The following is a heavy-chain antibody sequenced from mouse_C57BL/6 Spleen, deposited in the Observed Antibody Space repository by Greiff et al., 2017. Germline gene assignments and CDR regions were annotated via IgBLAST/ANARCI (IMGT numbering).Heavy chain of an antibody. CDR1: GYTFTDYE. CDR3: HSSRNYFDY. Sequence: VKLMESGAELVRPGASVTLSCKASGYTFTDYEMHWVKQTPVHGLEWIGAIDPETGGTAYNQKFKGKAILTADKSSSTAYMELRSLTSEDSAVYYCHSSRNYFDYWGQGTTLTVSS. D-gene: IGHD3-1*01. CDR2: IDPETGGT. V-gene: IGHV1-15*01. J-gene: IGHJ2*01.